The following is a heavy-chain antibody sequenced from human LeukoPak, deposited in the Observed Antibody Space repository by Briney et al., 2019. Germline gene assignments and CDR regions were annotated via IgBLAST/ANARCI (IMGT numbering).Heavy chain of an antibody. CDR1: GYTFTSYY. D-gene: IGHD3-22*01. J-gene: IGHJ4*02. Sequence: ASVEVSCKASGYTFTSYYMHWVRQAPGQGLEWMGIINPSGGSTSYAQKFQGRVTMTRDTSTSTVYMELSSLRSEDTAVYYCARAGNYYYDSSGPSPFDYWGQGTPVTVSS. CDR3: ARAGNYYYDSSGPSPFDY. CDR2: INPSGGST. V-gene: IGHV1-46*01.